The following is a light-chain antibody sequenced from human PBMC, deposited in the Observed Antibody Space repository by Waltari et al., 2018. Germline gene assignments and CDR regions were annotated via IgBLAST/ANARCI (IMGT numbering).Light chain of an antibody. Sequence: EIVLTQSPGTLSLSPGERATLSCRASQSISSTYLAWYQQKPGQAPRLLIYGASRRATCIPDRFSGSGSGTDFTLSISRLEPEDFAVYYCQQGGGPLRFTFGQGTKLEIK. CDR3: QQGGGPLRFT. J-gene: IGKJ2*01. V-gene: IGKV3-20*01. CDR1: QSISSTY. CDR2: GAS.